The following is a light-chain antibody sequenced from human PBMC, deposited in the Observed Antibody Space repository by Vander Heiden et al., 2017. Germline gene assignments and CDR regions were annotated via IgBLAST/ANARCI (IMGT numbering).Light chain of an antibody. Sequence: VVTHEPSFSVSPGGTVTLTCGLSSGSVSTSYYPSWYQQTPGQPPRALIYRTNTRSSGVPDRFSGSILGNKAALTITGAQADDESDYYCVFYMGNGIRMFGGGTKLTVL. CDR1: SGSVSTSYY. CDR3: VFYMGNGIRM. CDR2: RTN. V-gene: IGLV8-61*01. J-gene: IGLJ3*02.